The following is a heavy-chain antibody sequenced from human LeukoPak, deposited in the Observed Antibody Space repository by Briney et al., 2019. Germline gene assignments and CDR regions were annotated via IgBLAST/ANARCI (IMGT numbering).Heavy chain of an antibody. CDR3: ARDSYYVSGSYGYYYGMDV. CDR1: GFTFSSYE. D-gene: IGHD3-10*01. CDR2: ISPSAITI. V-gene: IGHV3-48*03. J-gene: IGHJ6*02. Sequence: GGPLRLSCAASGFTFSSYEMNWVRQAPGKGLEWVSYISPSAITIYYADSVKGRFTISRDNARNSLYLQMNSLRAEDTAFYYRARDSYYVSGSYGYYYGMDVWGQGTTVTDSS.